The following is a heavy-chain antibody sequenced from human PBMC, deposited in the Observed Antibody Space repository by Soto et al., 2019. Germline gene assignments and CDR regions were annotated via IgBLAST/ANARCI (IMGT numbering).Heavy chain of an antibody. CDR1: GFSSSSYA. CDR3: ASSSGELYVYGMDI. V-gene: IGHV3-23*01. CDR2: VTGGGHTT. J-gene: IGHJ6*02. D-gene: IGHD1-26*01. Sequence: GGSLRLSCAVAGFSSSSYAVSRVRQAPGKGLEWVSTVTGGGHTTYNADSVKGLFNISRDNSKNTLYLQMNNLRAEDKAIYYCASSSGELYVYGMDIWGPGTTVTVSS.